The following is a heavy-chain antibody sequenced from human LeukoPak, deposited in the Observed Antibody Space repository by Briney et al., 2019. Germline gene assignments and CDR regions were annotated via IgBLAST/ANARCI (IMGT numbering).Heavy chain of an antibody. CDR2: FYSGGNT. CDR3: ARDYYGSGRLDH. J-gene: IGHJ4*02. Sequence: GGSLRLSCAASGFTVSSNYVSWVRQAPGKGLEWLSVFYSGGNTYYADSVKGRFTISRDNSKNTLYLQMNSLRAEDTAVYYCARDYYGSGRLDHWGQGTLVTVSS. D-gene: IGHD3-10*01. V-gene: IGHV3-53*01. CDR1: GFTVSSNY.